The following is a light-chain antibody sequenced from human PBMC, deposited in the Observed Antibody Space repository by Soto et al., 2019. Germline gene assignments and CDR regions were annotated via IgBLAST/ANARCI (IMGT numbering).Light chain of an antibody. CDR1: QDISSY. Sequence: DIQLTQSPSFLSASVGDRVTITCRTSQDISSYLAWYQHKPGKAPQLLISAAFTLQSGVPSRFSGSGSGTEFTLTISSLQPEDFATYYCQQHKSYPLSFGGGTKVEI. CDR2: AAF. J-gene: IGKJ4*01. CDR3: QQHKSYPLS. V-gene: IGKV1-9*01.